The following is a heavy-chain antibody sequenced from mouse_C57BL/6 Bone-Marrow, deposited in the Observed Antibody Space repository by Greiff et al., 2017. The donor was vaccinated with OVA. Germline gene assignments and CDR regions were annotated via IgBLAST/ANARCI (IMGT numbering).Heavy chain of an antibody. CDR3: ARRSSCYYGNRYFDV. D-gene: IGHD2-1*01. Sequence: QVQLQQSGAELARPGASVKLSCKASGYTFTSYGISWVKQRTGQGLEWIGEIYPRSGNTYYNEKFKGKATLTADKSSSTAYMELRSLTSEDSAVYFCARRSSCYYGNRYFDVWGTGTTVTVTS. CDR2: IYPRSGNT. J-gene: IGHJ1*03. CDR1: GYTFTSYG. V-gene: IGHV1-81*01.